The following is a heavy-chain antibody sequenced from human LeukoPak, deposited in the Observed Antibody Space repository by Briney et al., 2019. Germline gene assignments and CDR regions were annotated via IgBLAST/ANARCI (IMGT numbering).Heavy chain of an antibody. CDR3: YVSGWTEDIDN. V-gene: IGHV3-64D*06. D-gene: IGHD6-19*01. Sequence: GVSLRLSCSASGITFSSHAMHWVRQAPGKGLEYVSAISDNGGMTFYADSVKGRFTISRDNSKNTLYLQMSSLRGEDTAVYYCYVSGWTEDIDNWGQGTLVTVSS. J-gene: IGHJ4*02. CDR2: ISDNGGMT. CDR1: GITFSSHA.